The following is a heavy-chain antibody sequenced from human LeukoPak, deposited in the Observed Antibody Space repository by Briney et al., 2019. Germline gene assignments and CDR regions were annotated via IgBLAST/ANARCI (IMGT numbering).Heavy chain of an antibody. CDR2: TGSNGVT. Sequence: GGSLRLSCSASGFTFSTYPIHWVRQAPGKGLEWVSATGSNGVTYYADSVKGRFTISRDNSKNTLYLQMNSLRAEDTAVYYCAKSYYDSSGYYPFPFDYWGQGTLVTVSS. CDR1: GFTFSTYP. J-gene: IGHJ4*02. D-gene: IGHD3-22*01. V-gene: IGHV3-23*01. CDR3: AKSYYDSSGYYPFPFDY.